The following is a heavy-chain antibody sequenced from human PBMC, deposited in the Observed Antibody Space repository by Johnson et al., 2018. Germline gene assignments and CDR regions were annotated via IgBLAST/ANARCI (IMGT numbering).Heavy chain of an antibody. V-gene: IGHV4-59*01. CDR2: IYYSGST. Sequence: QVQLQESGPGLVKPSETLSLACTVSGGSISTYYWSWIRQPPGKGLDYIGNIYYSGSTNYNPSLRSRVTISVDTSKNHFSLKLRSVTAADTAVYYCAGALWFGDLHYYLDVWGKGTTVTGSS. CDR1: GGSISTYY. D-gene: IGHD3-10*01. J-gene: IGHJ6*03. CDR3: AGALWFGDLHYYLDV.